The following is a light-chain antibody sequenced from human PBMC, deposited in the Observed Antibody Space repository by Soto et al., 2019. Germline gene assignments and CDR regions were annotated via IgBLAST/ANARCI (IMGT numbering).Light chain of an antibody. CDR1: QGISSY. CDR2: AAS. CDR3: QQYYSYPHT. Sequence: AIRMTQSPSSFSASTGDRVTITCRASQGISSYLAWYQQKPGKAPKLLIYAASTLQSGVPSRFSGSGSGTDFTLTISSLQSEDFATSYCQQYYSYPHTVGQAPMVEIK. J-gene: IGKJ1*01. V-gene: IGKV1-8*01.